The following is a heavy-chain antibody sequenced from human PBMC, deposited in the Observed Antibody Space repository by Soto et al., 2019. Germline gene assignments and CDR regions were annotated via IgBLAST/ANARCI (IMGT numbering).Heavy chain of an antibody. D-gene: IGHD1-1*01. CDR3: ARPATPGTTGAFAY. CDR2: IYPFDSDV. V-gene: IGHV5-51*01. Sequence: GESLKISCKGSGYTFTHYWIGWVRQMPGKGLEWMGIIYPFDSDVRLSPSFQGQVIFSADKSITTAYLQWSSLKASDSAIYYCARPATPGTTGAFAYWGPGTLVTVSS. CDR1: GYTFTHYW. J-gene: IGHJ4*02.